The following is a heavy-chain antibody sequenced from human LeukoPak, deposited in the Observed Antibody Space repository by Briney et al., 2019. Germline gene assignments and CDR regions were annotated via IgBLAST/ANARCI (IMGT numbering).Heavy chain of an antibody. J-gene: IGHJ4*02. V-gene: IGHV1-58*02. D-gene: IGHD3-16*01. Sequence: SVKVSCKASGFTFRSTAMQWVRQARGQPLEWIGWIVVGSGNTNYAQNFQERVTITRDMSTSTAYMELSSLRCEDTAVYYCAADPGMLTSYFEYWGQGTLVTVSS. CDR2: IVVGSGNT. CDR1: GFTFRSTA. CDR3: AADPGMLTSYFEY.